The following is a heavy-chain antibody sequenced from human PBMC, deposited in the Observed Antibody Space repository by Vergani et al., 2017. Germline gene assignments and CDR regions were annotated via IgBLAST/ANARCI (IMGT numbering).Heavy chain of an antibody. CDR3: ARDKVTMVRGVMTQNLKFDY. D-gene: IGHD3-10*01. J-gene: IGHJ4*02. V-gene: IGHV3-11*04. Sequence: QVQLVESGGGLVKPGGSLRLSCAASGFTFSDYYMSWIRQAPGKGLEWVSYISSSGSTIDYADSVKGRFTISRDNAKNSLYLQMNSLRAEDTAVYYCARDKVTMVRGVMTQNLKFDYWGQGTLVTVSS. CDR2: ISSSGSTI. CDR1: GFTFSDYY.